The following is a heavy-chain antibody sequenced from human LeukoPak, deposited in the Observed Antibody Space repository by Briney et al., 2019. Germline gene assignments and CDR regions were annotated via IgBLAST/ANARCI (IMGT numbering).Heavy chain of an antibody. J-gene: IGHJ4*02. CDR3: ARVRIVVVVAAESFDY. CDR1: GFTFSSYS. Sequence: PGGSLRLSCAASGFTFSSYSMNWVRQAPGKGLEWVSSISSSSTYIYYADSVKGRFTISRDNAKNSLYLQMNSLRAEDTAVYYCARVRIVVVVAAESFDYWGQGTLVTVSS. CDR2: ISSSSTYI. D-gene: IGHD2-15*01. V-gene: IGHV3-21*01.